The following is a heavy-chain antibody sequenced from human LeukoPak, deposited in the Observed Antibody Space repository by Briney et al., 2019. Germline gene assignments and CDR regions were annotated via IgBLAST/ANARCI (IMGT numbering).Heavy chain of an antibody. CDR1: GFTFSSYA. CDR2: ISGSGGST. J-gene: IGHJ4*02. V-gene: IGHV3-23*01. Sequence: PGGSLRLSCAASGFTFSSYAMSWFRQAPGKGLEWVSAISGSGGSTYCADSVKGRFTISRDNSKNALYLQMNSLRAEDTAVYYCAREDGEAYFDYWGQGTLVTVSS. CDR3: AREDGEAYFDY.